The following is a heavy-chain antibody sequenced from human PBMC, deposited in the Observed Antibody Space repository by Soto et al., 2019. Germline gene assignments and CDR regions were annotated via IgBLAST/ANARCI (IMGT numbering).Heavy chain of an antibody. D-gene: IGHD3-22*01. Sequence: PSETLSLTCTVSGGSVSSGSYYWSWIRQPPGKGLEWIGYIYYSGSTNYNPSLKSRVTISVDTSKNQFTLKLSSVTAADTAVYYCASYDSSGYYSGYYFDYWGQGTLVTVLL. CDR3: ASYDSSGYYSGYYFDY. V-gene: IGHV4-61*01. J-gene: IGHJ4*02. CDR1: GGSVSSGSYY. CDR2: IYYSGST.